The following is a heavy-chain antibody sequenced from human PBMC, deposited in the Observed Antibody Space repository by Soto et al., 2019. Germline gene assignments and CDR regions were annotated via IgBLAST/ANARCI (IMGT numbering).Heavy chain of an antibody. V-gene: IGHV4-4*02. CDR1: GGSISSSNW. D-gene: IGHD6-13*01. J-gene: IGHJ6*02. CDR3: ASGAVAAATNYYYYGLDV. CDR2: IYHSGSS. Sequence: SETLSLTCVVSGGSISSSNWWSWVRQPPGKGLERNGEIYHSGSSNFNPFLKTRVTVSLDMSKNQFSLNLSSVTAADTAVYYCASGAVAAATNYYYYGLDVWGQGTTVTVSS.